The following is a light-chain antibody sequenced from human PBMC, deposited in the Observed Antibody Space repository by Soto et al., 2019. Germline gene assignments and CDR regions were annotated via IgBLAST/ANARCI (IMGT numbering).Light chain of an antibody. J-gene: IGKJ1*01. V-gene: IGKV2-28*01. Sequence: DIVMTQSPLSLPVTPGEPASISCRSSQSLLNSNGYNCLEWYLQKPGQSPQLLIYLGSYRASGVPDRFSGSGSGTDFTLKISRVEAEDVGVYFCMQSLQTPLTF. CDR3: MQSLQTPLT. CDR2: LGS. CDR1: QSLLNSNGYNC.